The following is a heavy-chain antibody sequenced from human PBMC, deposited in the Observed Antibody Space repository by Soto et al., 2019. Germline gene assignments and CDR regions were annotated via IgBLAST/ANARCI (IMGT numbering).Heavy chain of an antibody. CDR3: ARYRREAVAGYTLDN. V-gene: IGHV4-59*01. J-gene: IGHJ4*02. D-gene: IGHD6-13*01. Sequence: SETLSLTCTVSGGSISSNYWTWIRQPPGKGLEWIGYVYNSGSTNYNPSLKSRVTISEDTSKSQFSLKVNSMTAADTAVYYCARYRREAVAGYTLDNWGQGMVVTGSS. CDR2: VYNSGST. CDR1: GGSISSNY.